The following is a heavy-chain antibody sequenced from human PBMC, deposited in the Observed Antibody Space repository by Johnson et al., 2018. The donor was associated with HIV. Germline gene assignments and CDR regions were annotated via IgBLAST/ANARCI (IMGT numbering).Heavy chain of an antibody. CDR3: AKDLSSQLLWFIRDGFDV. CDR2: ISSSGSSI. CDR1: GFGFSTYY. J-gene: IGHJ3*01. D-gene: IGHD3-10*01. Sequence: QVRLVESGGGLVKPGGSLRLSCVTSGFGFSTYYMSWIRQAPGKGLECLSYISSSGSSIYYTDSVKGRFTISRDNTKKSLYLQMNSLRAEDTAVYYCAKDLSSQLLWFIRDGFDVWGQGTMVTVSS. V-gene: IGHV3-11*04.